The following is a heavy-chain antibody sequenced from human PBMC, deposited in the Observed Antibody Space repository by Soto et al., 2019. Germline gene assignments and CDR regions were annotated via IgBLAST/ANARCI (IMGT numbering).Heavy chain of an antibody. CDR1: GGSISSGDYY. CDR3: ARDSSGYYYQDY. J-gene: IGHJ4*02. CDR2: IYYSGST. V-gene: IGHV4-30-4*01. D-gene: IGHD3-22*01. Sequence: SETLSLTCTVSGGSISSGDYYWSWIRQPPGKGLEWIGYIYYSGSTYYNPSLKSRVTISVDTSKNQFSLKLSSVTAADTAVYYCARDSSGYYYQDYWGQGTLVTVSS.